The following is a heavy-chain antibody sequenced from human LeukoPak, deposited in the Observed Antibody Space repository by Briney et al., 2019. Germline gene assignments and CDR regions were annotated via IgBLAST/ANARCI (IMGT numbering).Heavy chain of an antibody. CDR1: GGSISSYY. CDR3: ARSAGVVNWFDP. D-gene: IGHD2-8*01. CDR2: IYYSGST. Sequence: LSETLSLTCTVSGGSISSYYWSWIRQPPGKGLEWIGYIYYSGSTNYNPSLKSRATISVDTSKNQFSLKLSSVTAADTAVYYCARSAGVVNWFDPWGQGTLVTVSS. J-gene: IGHJ5*02. V-gene: IGHV4-59*01.